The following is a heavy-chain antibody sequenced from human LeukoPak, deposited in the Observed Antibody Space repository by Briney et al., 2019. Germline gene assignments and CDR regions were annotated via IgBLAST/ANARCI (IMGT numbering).Heavy chain of an antibody. D-gene: IGHD5-18*01. CDR1: DGSISSGDYY. CDR3: AGGDVDTALVDF. Sequence: PSQTLSLTCTVSDGSISSGDYYWGWIRQHPGKGLEWIGYIYYSGSTYYNPSLKSRVTISIDTSENQFSLILSSVTAADTAVYYCAGGDVDTALVDFWGQGTLVTVSS. J-gene: IGHJ4*02. CDR2: IYYSGST. V-gene: IGHV4-31*03.